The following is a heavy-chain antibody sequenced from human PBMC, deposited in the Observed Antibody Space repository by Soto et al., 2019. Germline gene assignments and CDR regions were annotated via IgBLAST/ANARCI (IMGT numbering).Heavy chain of an antibody. V-gene: IGHV4-34*01. D-gene: IGHD1-1*01. CDR3: ARLESLIGIDY. J-gene: IGHJ4*02. CDR2: INHSGST. Sequence: SETLSLTCAVYGGSFSGYYWSWIRQPPGKGLEWIGEINHSGSTNYNPSLKSRVTISVDTSKNQFSLKLSSVTAADTAVYYCARLESLIGIDYWGQGTLVTVSS. CDR1: GGSFSGYY.